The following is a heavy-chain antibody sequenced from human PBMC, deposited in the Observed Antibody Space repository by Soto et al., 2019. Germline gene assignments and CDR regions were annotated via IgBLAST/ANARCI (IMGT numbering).Heavy chain of an antibody. CDR1: GGSISSYY. Sequence: QVQLQESGPGLVKPSETLSLTCTVSGGSISSYYWSWIRQPPGKGLEWIGYIYYSGSTNYNPSLKRRVTISVDTSQNQFSLKLSSVTAADTAVYYCALYYDSSGYLGGAFDIWGQGTMVTVSS. CDR3: ALYYDSSGYLGGAFDI. D-gene: IGHD3-22*01. CDR2: IYYSGST. J-gene: IGHJ3*02. V-gene: IGHV4-59*01.